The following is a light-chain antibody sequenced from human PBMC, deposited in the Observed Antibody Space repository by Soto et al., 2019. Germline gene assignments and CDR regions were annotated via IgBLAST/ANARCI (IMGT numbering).Light chain of an antibody. CDR3: AAWDDSLNGYV. Sequence: SVLTQPPSASGTPGQRVTISCSGSSSNIGSNTVNWYQQLPGPAPKLLIYSNNQRPSGDPDRFSGSTSGTSASLAISGLQSEDEADYYCAAWDDSLNGYVFGTGTKGTVL. CDR1: SSNIGSNT. J-gene: IGLJ1*01. V-gene: IGLV1-44*01. CDR2: SNN.